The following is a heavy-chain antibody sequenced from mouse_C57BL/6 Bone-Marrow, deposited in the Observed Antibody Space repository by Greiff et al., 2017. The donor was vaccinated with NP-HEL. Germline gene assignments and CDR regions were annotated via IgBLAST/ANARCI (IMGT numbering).Heavy chain of an antibody. CDR2: IDPSDSYT. CDR1: GYTFTSYW. J-gene: IGHJ3*01. CDR3: ARAGFPAWFAY. Sequence: QVQLQQSGAELVMPGASVKLSCKASGYTFTSYWMHWVKQRPGQGLEWIGEIDPSDSYTNYNQKFKGKSTLTVDKSSSTAYMQLSSLTSEDSAVYYCARAGFPAWFAYWGQGTLVTVSA. V-gene: IGHV1-69*01.